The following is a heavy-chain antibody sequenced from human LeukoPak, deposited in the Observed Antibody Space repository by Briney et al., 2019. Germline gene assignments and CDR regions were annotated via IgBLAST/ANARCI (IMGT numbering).Heavy chain of an antibody. D-gene: IGHD2-15*01. CDR2: IWYDGRNK. CDR3: AKDESRYCTGGSCYPIDH. V-gene: IGHV3-30*02. J-gene: IGHJ4*02. Sequence: PGGSLRLSCAASGFTFETYGMHWVRQAPGKGLEWVAYIWYDGRNKYYTDSVKGRLTISRDNSKNTLYLQMNSLRAEDTAVYYCAKDESRYCTGGSCYPIDHWGQGTLVTVSS. CDR1: GFTFETYG.